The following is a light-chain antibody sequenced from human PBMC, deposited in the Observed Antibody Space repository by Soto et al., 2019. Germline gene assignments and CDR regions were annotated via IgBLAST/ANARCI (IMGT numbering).Light chain of an antibody. CDR3: QQYNDSSPYT. V-gene: IGKV1-5*03. J-gene: IGKJ2*01. CDR2: KAS. CDR1: QSISSW. Sequence: DLQMTQSPSTLAASVGDRVTITCRASQSISSWLAWYQQKPGTVPKLLIYKASTLESGVPSRFSGIRSGTEFTLSVSSLQPDDFATYYCQQYNDSSPYTFGQGTKLEIK.